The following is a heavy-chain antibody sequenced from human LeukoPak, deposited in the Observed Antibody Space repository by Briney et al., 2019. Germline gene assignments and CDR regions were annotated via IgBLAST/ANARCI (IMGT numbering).Heavy chain of an antibody. V-gene: IGHV3-23*01. D-gene: IGHD1-26*01. CDR1: GFTFSSYA. Sequence: GGSLRLSCAASGFTFSSYAMSWVRQAPGKGLEWVSAISGSGGSTYCADSVKGRFTISRDNSKNTLYLQMNSLRAEDTAVYYCARDRLAGDERAFDIWGQGTMVTVSS. CDR2: ISGSGGST. CDR3: ARDRLAGDERAFDI. J-gene: IGHJ3*02.